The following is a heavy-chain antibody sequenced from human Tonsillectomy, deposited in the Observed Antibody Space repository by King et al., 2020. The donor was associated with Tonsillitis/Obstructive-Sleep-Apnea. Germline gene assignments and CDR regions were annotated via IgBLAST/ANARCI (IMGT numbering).Heavy chain of an antibody. CDR1: GGSISSSY. V-gene: IGHV4-59*08. CDR2: IYYSGTT. Sequence: VQLQESGPGLVKPSETLSLTCTVSGGSISSSYWSWVRQPPGKGPEWIGYIYYSGTTNYNPSLKSRVTISVDTSKNQFSLKLSSVTAADTAVYYCARQDYSNYYFDFWGQGTLVTVSS. J-gene: IGHJ4*02. CDR3: ARQDYSNYYFDF. D-gene: IGHD4-11*01.